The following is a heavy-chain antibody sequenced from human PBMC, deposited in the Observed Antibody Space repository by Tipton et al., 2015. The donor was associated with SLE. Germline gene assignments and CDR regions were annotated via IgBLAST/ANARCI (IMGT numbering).Heavy chain of an antibody. V-gene: IGHV3-30*04. Sequence: SLRLSCAASGYGAPTFAMHWVRQAPGKGLEWVAVISFDESVQYYADSVRGRFTVSRDASKNVMYLQMSSLRVEDTAVYYCTDHDAFHIWGQGTVVTVSS. J-gene: IGHJ3*02. CDR1: GYGAPTFA. CDR3: TDHDAFHI. CDR2: ISFDESVQ.